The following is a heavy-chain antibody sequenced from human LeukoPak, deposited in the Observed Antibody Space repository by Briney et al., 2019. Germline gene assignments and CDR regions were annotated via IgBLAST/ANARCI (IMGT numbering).Heavy chain of an antibody. V-gene: IGHV1-69*13. Sequence: SAKVSCKASGGTFSSHAISWVRQAPGQGLEWMGGIIPMFGTGNSAQKFQGRVTITADESTNIAYMKLSSLRSEDTAVYYCASLALASRNFFDYWGQGTLVTVSS. CDR2: IIPMFGTG. D-gene: IGHD5-12*01. CDR3: ASLALASRNFFDY. J-gene: IGHJ4*02. CDR1: GGTFSSHA.